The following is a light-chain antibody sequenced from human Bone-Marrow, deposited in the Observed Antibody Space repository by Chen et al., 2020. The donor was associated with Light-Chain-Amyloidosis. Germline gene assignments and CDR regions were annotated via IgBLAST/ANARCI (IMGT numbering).Light chain of an antibody. J-gene: IGLJ3*02. Sequence: SYVLTQPSSVSVGSGQTAPIACGGNNIGSTSVHWYQQTPGQAPLLVVYDDSDRPSGITERLSGSNSGNTATLTISRVEAGDEADYYCQVWDRSSDRPVFGGGTKLTVL. CDR1: NIGSTS. CDR2: DDS. CDR3: QVWDRSSDRPV. V-gene: IGLV3-21*02.